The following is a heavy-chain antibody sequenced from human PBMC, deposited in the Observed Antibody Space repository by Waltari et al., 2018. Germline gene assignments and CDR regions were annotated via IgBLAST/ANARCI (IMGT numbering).Heavy chain of an antibody. D-gene: IGHD6-6*01. Sequence: QPQLQESGPGLVKPSETLSLTCTVSGGSVSSSSCYWGWVRQSPGKGLEWIGSVYYTGKTYHNPSRKRRFTISVDASKNQFSLSVNSVTAADTAVYYCVREPSSSEGLDPWGQGSLVYVSS. CDR1: GGSVSSSSCY. CDR3: VREPSSSEGLDP. J-gene: IGHJ5*02. CDR2: VYYTGKT. V-gene: IGHV4-39*07.